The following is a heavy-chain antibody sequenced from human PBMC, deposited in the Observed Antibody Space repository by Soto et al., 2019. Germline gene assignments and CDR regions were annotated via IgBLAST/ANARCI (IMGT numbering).Heavy chain of an antibody. D-gene: IGHD3-22*01. CDR1: GYTFTSYG. J-gene: IGHJ4*02. CDR3: ARDLYYYDSSGYSPPDY. Sequence: QVQLVQSGAEVKKPGASVKVSCKASGYTFTSYGISWVRQAPGQGLEWMGWISAYNGNTNYAQKLQGRVTMTTDTSTSTAYMELRSLRSDDTAVYYCARDLYYYDSSGYSPPDYWGQGTLVTVSS. CDR2: ISAYNGNT. V-gene: IGHV1-18*01.